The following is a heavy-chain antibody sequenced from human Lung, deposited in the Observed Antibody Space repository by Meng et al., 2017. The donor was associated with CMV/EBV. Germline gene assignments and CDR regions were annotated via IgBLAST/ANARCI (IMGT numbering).Heavy chain of an antibody. D-gene: IGHD3-9*01. J-gene: IGHJ4*02. CDR1: GYTFTGYY. V-gene: IGHV1-2*02. CDR2: INPNSGGT. CDR3: ARDRDICAGDPGDY. Sequence: ASVXVSCKASGYTFTGYYMHWVRQAPGQGLEWMGWINPNSGGTNYAQKFQGRVTMTRDTSISTAYMELSRLRSDDTAVYYCARDRDICAGDPGDYWGQGTXVTVSS.